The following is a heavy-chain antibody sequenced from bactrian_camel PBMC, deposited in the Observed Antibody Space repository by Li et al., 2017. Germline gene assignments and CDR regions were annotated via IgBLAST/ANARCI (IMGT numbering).Heavy chain of an antibody. Sequence: QLVESGGDSVQAGGSLRLSCAASGYSGAMFCMGWFRQAPGKEREGVAIIGSDGRNTRITYADSVKGRFTISKDNAANTLYLQMSNLKPEDTAMYYCAADFFNLQLARHYSNWGRGTQVTVS. CDR1: GYSGAMFC. V-gene: IGHV3S55*01. CDR3: AADFFNLQLARHYSN. CDR2: IGSDGR. D-gene: IGHD2*01. J-gene: IGHJ4*01.